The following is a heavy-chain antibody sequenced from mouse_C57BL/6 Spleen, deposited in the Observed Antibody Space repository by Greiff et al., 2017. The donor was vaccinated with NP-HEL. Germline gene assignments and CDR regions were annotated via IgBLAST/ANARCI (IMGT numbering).Heavy chain of an antibody. CDR2: ISSGSSTI. CDR1: GFTFSDYG. Sequence: EVNVVESGGGLVKPGGSLKLSCAASGFTFSDYGMHWVRQAPETGLEWVAYISSGSSTIYYADTVKGRFTISRDNAKNTLFLQMTSLRSEDTAMYYCARRDYDVDYAMDYWGQGTSVTVSS. J-gene: IGHJ4*01. CDR3: ARRDYDVDYAMDY. V-gene: IGHV5-17*01. D-gene: IGHD2-4*01.